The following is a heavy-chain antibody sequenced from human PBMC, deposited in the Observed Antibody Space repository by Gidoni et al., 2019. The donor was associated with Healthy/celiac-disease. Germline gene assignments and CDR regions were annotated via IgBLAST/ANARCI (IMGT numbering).Heavy chain of an antibody. CDR1: GGSISSSSYY. CDR3: ARHASVVASDI. Sequence: QLQLQESGPGLVKPSETLSLTCTVSGGSISSSSYYWGWIRQPPGKGLEWIGSIYYSGSTYYNPSLKSRVTISVDTSKNQFSLKLSSVTAADTAVYYCARHASVVASDIWGQGTMVTVSS. CDR2: IYYSGST. V-gene: IGHV4-39*01. J-gene: IGHJ3*02. D-gene: IGHD2-15*01.